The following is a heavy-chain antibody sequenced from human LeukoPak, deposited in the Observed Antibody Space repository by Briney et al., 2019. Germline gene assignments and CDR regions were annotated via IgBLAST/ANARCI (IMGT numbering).Heavy chain of an antibody. CDR1: GYTLSGYY. Sequence: GASVKVSCKASGYTLSGYYIHWVRQAPGQGLEWMGWINPNTSGTNYAQKFQGRVTMTRDTSISTAYMELSRLRSDDTAVYYCARVSEGGYYDSSGYRNWGQGTLVTVSS. D-gene: IGHD3-22*01. CDR2: INPNTSGT. J-gene: IGHJ4*02. V-gene: IGHV1-2*02. CDR3: ARVSEGGYYDSSGYRN.